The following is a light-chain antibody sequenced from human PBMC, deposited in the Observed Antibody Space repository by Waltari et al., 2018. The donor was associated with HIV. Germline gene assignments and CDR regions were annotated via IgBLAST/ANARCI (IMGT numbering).Light chain of an antibody. CDR3: AAWDDSLKGGA. CDR2: SNN. V-gene: IGLV1-44*01. J-gene: IGLJ1*01. Sequence: QSVLAQPPPASETPGQRVPAPCSGNTATTRGKTVRWYQQLPGTAPKLLIYSNNERPSGVPDRLSGSTSGTSASLVISGLQSEDEADYYCAAWDDSLKGGAFGTGTKVTVL. CDR1: TATTRGKT.